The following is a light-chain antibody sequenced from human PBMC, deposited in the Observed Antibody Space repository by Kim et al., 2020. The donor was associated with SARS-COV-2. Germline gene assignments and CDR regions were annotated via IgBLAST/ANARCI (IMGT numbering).Light chain of an antibody. V-gene: IGKV1-12*02. J-gene: IGKJ2*01. CDR3: QQASGFPYT. CDR1: QDISSW. Sequence: DIQMTQSPSSVSASVGDSVTITCRASQDISSWLAWYQQKPGKAPKLLIFAASSLQGGVPSRFRGSGSGTDFTLTISTLQPEDFATYYCQQASGFPYTFGQGTKLEI. CDR2: AAS.